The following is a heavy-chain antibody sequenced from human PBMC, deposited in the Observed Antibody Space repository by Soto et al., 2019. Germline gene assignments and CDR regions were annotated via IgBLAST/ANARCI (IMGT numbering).Heavy chain of an antibody. CDR3: ARYSTDDNWFDP. CDR2: IYPGDSDT. V-gene: IGHV5-51*01. CDR1: GYTFTSYW. J-gene: IGHJ5*02. D-gene: IGHD4-4*01. Sequence: KVSCEASGYTFTSYWIGWVRQMPGKGLEWMGIIYPGDSDTRYSPSFQGQVTISADKSISTAYLQWSSLKASDTAMYYCARYSTDDNWFDPWGQGTLVTVSS.